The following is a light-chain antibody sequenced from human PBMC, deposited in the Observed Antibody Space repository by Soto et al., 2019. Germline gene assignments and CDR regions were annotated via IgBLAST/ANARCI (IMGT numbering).Light chain of an antibody. CDR2: DVS. V-gene: IGLV2-11*01. Sequence: QSALTQPRSVSGSPGQSVTISCTGTSSDVGGYDYVSWYQQHPGKAPKVIIYDVSKRPSEVPDRFSGSKSGNTASLTISGLQTEDESDYYCCSYAGRYILVFGGGTKVTVL. J-gene: IGLJ2*01. CDR3: CSYAGRYILV. CDR1: SSDVGGYDY.